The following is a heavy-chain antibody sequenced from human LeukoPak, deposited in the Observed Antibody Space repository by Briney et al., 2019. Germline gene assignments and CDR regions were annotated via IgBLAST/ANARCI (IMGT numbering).Heavy chain of an antibody. Sequence: ASVKVSCKASGYTFTSYGISWVRQAPGQGLEWMGWISANNGNTNYAQKLQGRVTMTTDTSTSTAYMELRSLRSDDTAMYYCARVGPYCSSTSCYRLFDYWGQGTLVTVSS. CDR1: GYTFTSYG. CDR3: ARVGPYCSSTSCYRLFDY. V-gene: IGHV1-18*04. CDR2: ISANNGNT. J-gene: IGHJ4*02. D-gene: IGHD2-2*01.